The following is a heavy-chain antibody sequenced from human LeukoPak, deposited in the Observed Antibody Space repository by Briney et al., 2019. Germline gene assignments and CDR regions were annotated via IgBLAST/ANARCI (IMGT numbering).Heavy chain of an antibody. D-gene: IGHD1-1*01. J-gene: IGHJ4*02. Sequence: PSETLSLTCTVSGGSIRSYYWSWVRQPAGKGLEWVGRIYISGSTNYNPSLKSRVTMSVDTSKNQFSLKLSSVTAADTAVYYCARDRGTWNDDGFDYWGQGTLVTVSS. CDR2: IYISGST. CDR1: GGSIRSYY. CDR3: ARDRGTWNDDGFDY. V-gene: IGHV4-4*07.